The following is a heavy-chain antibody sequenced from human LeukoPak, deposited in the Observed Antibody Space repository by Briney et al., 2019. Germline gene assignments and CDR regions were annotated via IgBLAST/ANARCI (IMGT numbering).Heavy chain of an antibody. CDR2: ISSSSNTI. V-gene: IGHV3-48*01. D-gene: IGHD3-10*01. CDR3: VRDVGAVRGEVYFDY. J-gene: IGHJ4*02. CDR1: GFTFSSYS. Sequence: GGSLRLSCAASGFTFSSYSMNWVRQAPGKGLEWVSYISSSSNTIYYADSVKGRFTISRDNTKNLLYLEMNSLRAEDTAMYFCVRDVGAVRGEVYFDYWGQGTLVTVSS.